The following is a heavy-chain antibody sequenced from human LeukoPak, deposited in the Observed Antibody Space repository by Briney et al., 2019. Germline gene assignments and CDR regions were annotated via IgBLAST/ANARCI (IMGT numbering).Heavy chain of an antibody. CDR1: GFTFSDYS. V-gene: IGHV3-21*01. J-gene: IGHJ4*02. CDR2: ISSIRSYI. CDR3: ARDRPLHYFDY. Sequence: PGGSLRLSCAGSGFTFSDYSMNWVRQAPGKGLEWVSSISSIRSYIYYGDSVKGRFTISRDNAKNSLYLQMNSLRAEDTAVYYCARDRPLHYFDYWGQGTLVTVSS.